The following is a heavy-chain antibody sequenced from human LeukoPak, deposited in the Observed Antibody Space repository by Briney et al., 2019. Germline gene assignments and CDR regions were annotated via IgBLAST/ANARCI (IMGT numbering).Heavy chain of an antibody. D-gene: IGHD5-18*01. Sequence: SETLSLTRTVSGGSISSGSYYWSWIRQPAGKGLEWIGRIYTSGSTNYNPSLKSRVTISVDTSKNQFSLKLSSVTAADTAVYYCARVVGLDTAMVRYYYYYMDVWGKGTTVTISS. V-gene: IGHV4-61*02. J-gene: IGHJ6*03. CDR1: GGSISSGSYY. CDR2: IYTSGST. CDR3: ARVVGLDTAMVRYYYYYMDV.